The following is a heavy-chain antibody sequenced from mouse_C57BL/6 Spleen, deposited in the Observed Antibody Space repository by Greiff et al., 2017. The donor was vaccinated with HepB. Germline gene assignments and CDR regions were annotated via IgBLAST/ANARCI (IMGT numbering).Heavy chain of an antibody. CDR2: ISDGGSYT. CDR1: GFTFSSYA. CDR3: GSEERGLYAMDY. J-gene: IGHJ4*01. Sequence: EVMLVESGGGLVKPGGSLKLSCAASGFTFSSYAMSWVRQTPEKRLEWVATISDGGSYTYYPDNVKGRFTISRDNAKNNLYLQMSHLKSEDTAMYCCGSEERGLYAMDYWGQGTSVTVSS. D-gene: IGHD3-1*01. V-gene: IGHV5-4*03.